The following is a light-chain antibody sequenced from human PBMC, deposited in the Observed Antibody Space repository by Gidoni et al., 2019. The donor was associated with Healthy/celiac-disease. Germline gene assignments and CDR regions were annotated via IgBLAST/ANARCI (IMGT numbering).Light chain of an antibody. Sequence: EIVLTQSPGTLSLSPGERATLSCRASQSVSSRYLALYQQKPGQAPRLLIYGASSSATGIPDSFSGSGSGTDFTLTIRRLEPEDFAVYYCQQYGSSLPYTFGQGTKLEIK. CDR1: QSVSSRY. V-gene: IGKV3-20*01. J-gene: IGKJ2*01. CDR2: GAS. CDR3: QQYGSSLPYT.